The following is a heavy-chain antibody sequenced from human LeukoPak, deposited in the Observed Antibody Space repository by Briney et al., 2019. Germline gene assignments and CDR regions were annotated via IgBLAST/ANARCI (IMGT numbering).Heavy chain of an antibody. CDR3: ARDRIGQDAFHI. Sequence: PSQTLSLTCTVSGGSISSGDYYWSWIRQPPGKGLEWIGYIYYSGSTYYNPSLKSRVTISVDTSKNQFSLKLSSVTAADTAVYYCARDRIGQDAFHIWGQGTMVTVSS. CDR2: IYYSGST. J-gene: IGHJ3*02. CDR1: GGSISSGDYY. V-gene: IGHV4-30-4*01. D-gene: IGHD2-15*01.